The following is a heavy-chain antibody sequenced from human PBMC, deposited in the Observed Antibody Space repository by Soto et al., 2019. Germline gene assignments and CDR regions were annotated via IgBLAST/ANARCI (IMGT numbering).Heavy chain of an antibody. D-gene: IGHD5-18*01. CDR3: ARDEAAMGLYY. CDR1: GFTFSSYG. CDR2: IWYDGSNK. V-gene: IGHV3-33*01. J-gene: IGHJ4*02. Sequence: QVQLVESGGGVVQPGRSLRLSCAASGFTFSSYGMHWVRHAPGKGLEWVAVIWYDGSNKYYADSVKGRFTISRDNSKNTLDLQMDNLRAEDTAGYYAARDEAAMGLYYWGQGTLVTVSS.